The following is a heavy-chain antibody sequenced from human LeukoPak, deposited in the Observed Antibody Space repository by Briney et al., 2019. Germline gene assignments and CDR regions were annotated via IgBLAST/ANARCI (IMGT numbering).Heavy chain of an antibody. CDR3: ARRGPRAARPPTSQYYFDY. Sequence: SETLSLTCTVSGGSISSYYWSWIRQPPGKGLEWIGYIYYSGSTNHNPSLKSRVTISVDTSKNQFSLKLSSVTAADTAVYYCARRGPRAARPPTSQYYFDYWGQGTLVTVSS. V-gene: IGHV4-59*01. J-gene: IGHJ4*02. CDR2: IYYSGST. D-gene: IGHD6-6*01. CDR1: GGSISSYY.